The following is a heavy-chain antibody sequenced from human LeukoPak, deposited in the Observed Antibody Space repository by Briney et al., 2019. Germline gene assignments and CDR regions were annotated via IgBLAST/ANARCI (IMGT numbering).Heavy chain of an antibody. D-gene: IGHD2-15*01. V-gene: IGHV3-30*03. Sequence: QPGRSLRLSCAASGFTFSSYGMHWVRQAPGKGLEWVAVISYDGSNKYYADSVKGRFTISRDNAKNSLYLQMNSLRAEDTAVYYCARQRRYCSGDNCYQRTFDYWGQGTLVTVSS. CDR3: ARQRRYCSGDNCYQRTFDY. CDR1: GFTFSSYG. J-gene: IGHJ4*02. CDR2: ISYDGSNK.